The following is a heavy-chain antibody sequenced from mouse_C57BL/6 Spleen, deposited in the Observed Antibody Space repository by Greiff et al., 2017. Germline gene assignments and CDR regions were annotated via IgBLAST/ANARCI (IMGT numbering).Heavy chain of an antibody. V-gene: IGHV5-4*03. Sequence: EVMLVESGGGLVKPGGSLKLSCAASGFTFSSYAMSWVRQTPEKRLEWVATISDGGSYTYYPDNVKGRFTISRDNAKNNLYLQMSHLKSEDTAMYYCARSNWAFDYWGQGTTLTVSS. CDR2: ISDGGSYT. CDR1: GFTFSSYA. CDR3: ARSNWAFDY. D-gene: IGHD4-1*01. J-gene: IGHJ2*01.